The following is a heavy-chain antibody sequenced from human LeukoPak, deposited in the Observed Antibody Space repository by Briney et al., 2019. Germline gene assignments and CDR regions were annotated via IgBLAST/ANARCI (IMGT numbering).Heavy chain of an antibody. CDR3: ARITVIRVAAMDV. D-gene: IGHD3-10*01. V-gene: IGHV3-7*01. CDR2: MKQDGSEN. Sequence: GGSLRLSCAASGFTFSSYAMNWVRQAPGKGLEWVANMKQDGSENYYVDSVKGRFTISRDNAKNSLYLQMNSLSSEDTAVYYCARITVIRVAAMDVWGKGTTVTISS. CDR1: GFTFSSYA. J-gene: IGHJ6*03.